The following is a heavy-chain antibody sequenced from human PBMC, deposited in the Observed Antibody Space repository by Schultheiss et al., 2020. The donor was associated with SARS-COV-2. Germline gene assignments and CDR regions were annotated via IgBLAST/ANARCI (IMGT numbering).Heavy chain of an antibody. V-gene: IGHV4-59*08. CDR2: IYYSGST. Sequence: SETLSLTCTVSGGSISSYFWNWIRQPPGKGLEWIGYIYYSGSTNYNPSLKIRVTISVDTSKNQFSLKLSSVTAADTAVYYCAVAHYDFWSGYLAPWGQGTLVTVSS. J-gene: IGHJ5*02. CDR3: AVAHYDFWSGYLAP. D-gene: IGHD3-3*01. CDR1: GGSISSYF.